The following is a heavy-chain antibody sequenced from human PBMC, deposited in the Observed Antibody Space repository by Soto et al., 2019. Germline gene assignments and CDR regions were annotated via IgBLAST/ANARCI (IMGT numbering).Heavy chain of an antibody. J-gene: IGHJ6*02. Sequence: GGSLRLSCAASGFTFSSYWMSWFRQAPGKGLEWVASIGSSGGYIFYADSVKGRFTISRDNAKKSLDLQINSLRAEDTAVYYCAREKKHQSLGGRFGMDVWGQGTTVTVSS. V-gene: IGHV3-21*01. D-gene: IGHD2-2*01. CDR3: AREKKHQSLGGRFGMDV. CDR1: GFTFSSYW. CDR2: IGSSGGYI.